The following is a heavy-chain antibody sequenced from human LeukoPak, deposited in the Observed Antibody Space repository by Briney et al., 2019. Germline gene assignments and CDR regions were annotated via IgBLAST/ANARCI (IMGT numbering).Heavy chain of an antibody. J-gene: IGHJ3*01. Sequence: SGPTLVNPTQTLTLTCTFSGFSLSSSGVGVGWIRQPPGNALEWLALIYWDDDKRYSPSLKSRLTITKDTSKNQVVLTLTNMDPVDTGTYYCAHSGTVTSPHDAFDVWGQGTMVTVSS. CDR3: AHSGTVTSPHDAFDV. V-gene: IGHV2-5*02. CDR1: GFSLSSSGVG. CDR2: IYWDDDK. D-gene: IGHD4-17*01.